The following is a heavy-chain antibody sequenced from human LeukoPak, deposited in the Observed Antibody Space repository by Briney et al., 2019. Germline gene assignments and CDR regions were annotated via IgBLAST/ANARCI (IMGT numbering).Heavy chain of an antibody. J-gene: IGHJ6*02. CDR1: GYSFTAYY. Sequence: ASVKVSCKASGYSFTAYYIHWVRQAPGQGLEWMGWINPSSGGVHFAQEFQGRVTMTRDTSISTAYMELSRLRSDDTAVYYCARDDIAAAGRRHVSTYYYYYGMDVWGQGTTVTVSS. CDR2: INPSSGGV. D-gene: IGHD6-13*01. CDR3: ARDDIAAAGRRHVSTYYYYYGMDV. V-gene: IGHV1-2*02.